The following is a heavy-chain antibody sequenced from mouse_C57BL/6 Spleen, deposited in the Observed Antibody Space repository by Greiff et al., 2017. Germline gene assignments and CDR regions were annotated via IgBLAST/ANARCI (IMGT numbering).Heavy chain of an antibody. V-gene: IGHV1-64*01. J-gene: IGHJ4*01. CDR1: GYTFTSYW. Sequence: VQLQQPGAELVKPGASVKLSCKASGYTFTSYWMHWVKQRPGQGLEWIGMIHPNSGSTNYNEKFKSKATLTVYKSSSTAYMQLSSLTSEDSAVYYCARRSPWAMDYWGQGTSVTVSS. CDR3: ARRSPWAMDY. CDR2: IHPNSGST.